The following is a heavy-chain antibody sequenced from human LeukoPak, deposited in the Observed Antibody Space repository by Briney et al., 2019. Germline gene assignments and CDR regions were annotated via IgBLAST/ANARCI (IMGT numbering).Heavy chain of an antibody. Sequence: GASVKVSCKASGYTFTGYYMHWVRQAPGQGLEWMGWINPNSGGTNYAQKFQGRVTMTRDTSISTACMELSRLRSDDTAVYYCATLTGSLYYYGSGGSYYWGQGTLVTVSS. D-gene: IGHD3-10*01. CDR2: INPNSGGT. V-gene: IGHV1-2*02. CDR1: GYTFTGYY. J-gene: IGHJ4*02. CDR3: ATLTGSLYYYGSGGSYY.